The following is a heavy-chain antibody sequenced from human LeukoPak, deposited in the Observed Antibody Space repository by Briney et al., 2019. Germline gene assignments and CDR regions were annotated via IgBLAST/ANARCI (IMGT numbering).Heavy chain of an antibody. V-gene: IGHV3-21*01. CDR3: ARDFGSDGDFHAFDI. CDR2: IMSSSKSFI. CDR1: GFTYISFS. J-gene: IGHJ3*02. Sequence: GGSLRLPHAVSGFTYISFSMNCAPHPPGRVLVGVSYIMSSSKSFIYYEDTVKGRFTSSRDNAKNSLYLQMNSRMAEDTAVDYCARDFGSDGDFHAFDIWGQGTMVTVSS. D-gene: IGHD3-10*01.